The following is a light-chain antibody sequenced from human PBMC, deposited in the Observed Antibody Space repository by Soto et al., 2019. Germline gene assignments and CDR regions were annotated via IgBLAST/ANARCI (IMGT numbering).Light chain of an antibody. CDR2: EGS. CDR1: SSDVGSYNL. CDR3: CSYAGSSTWV. V-gene: IGLV2-23*01. Sequence: QSVLTQPASVSGSPVQSITISCTGTSSDVGSYNLVSWYQQHPGKAPKLMIYEGSKRPSGVSNRFSGSKSGNTASLTISGLQAEDEADYYCCSYAGSSTWVFGGGTKLTVL. J-gene: IGLJ3*02.